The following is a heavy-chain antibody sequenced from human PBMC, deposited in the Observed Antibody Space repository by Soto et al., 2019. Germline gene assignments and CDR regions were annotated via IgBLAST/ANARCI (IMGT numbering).Heavy chain of an antibody. V-gene: IGHV3-30*03. D-gene: IGHD2-15*01. CDR2: ISYDGSNK. CDR1: GFTFSSYG. CDR3: ALPNRRYCSGGSCYSRLDY. J-gene: IGHJ4*02. Sequence: LRLSCAASGFTFSSYGMHWVRQAPGKGLEWVAVISYDGSNKYYADSMKGRFTISRDNSKNTLYLQMNSLRAEDTAVYYCALPNRRYCSGGSCYSRLDYWGQGTLVTVSS.